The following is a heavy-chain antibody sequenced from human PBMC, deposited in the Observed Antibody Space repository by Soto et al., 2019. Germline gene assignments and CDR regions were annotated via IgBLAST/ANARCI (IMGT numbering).Heavy chain of an antibody. D-gene: IGHD3-22*01. Sequence: LRLSCAASGFTFSDYYMSWIRQAPGRGLEWVSYISSSDTIYYADSVKGRFTISRDNAKNSLYLQMNSLRAEDTAMYYCARDLGYYDSSGYFDYWGQGTLVTVSS. CDR3: ARDLGYYDSSGYFDY. CDR2: ISSSDTI. V-gene: IGHV3-11*01. J-gene: IGHJ4*02. CDR1: GFTFSDYY.